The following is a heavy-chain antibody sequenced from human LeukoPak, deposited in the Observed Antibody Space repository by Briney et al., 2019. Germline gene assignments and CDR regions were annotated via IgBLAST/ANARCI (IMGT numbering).Heavy chain of an antibody. CDR3: AKAEGYDILTGLDY. Sequence: GSLRLSCAISGFTFSACELTWVRQAPGKWLEWVSGIGASGGSTYYADSVKGRFTISRDNSKNTLYLQMNSLRTEDTAVYYCAKAEGYDILTGLDYWGQGTLVTVSS. D-gene: IGHD3-9*01. J-gene: IGHJ4*02. CDR1: GFTFSACE. V-gene: IGHV3-23*01. CDR2: IGASGGST.